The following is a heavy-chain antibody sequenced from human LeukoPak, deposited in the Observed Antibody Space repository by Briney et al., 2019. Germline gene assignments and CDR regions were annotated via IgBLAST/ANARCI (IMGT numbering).Heavy chain of an antibody. Sequence: GGSLRLSCAASGFTFSSYGMHWVRQAPGKGLEWVAFIRYDGSNKYYADSVKGRFTISRDNSKNTLYLQMNSLRAEDTAVYYCARAPKSIVGVTTYWFDPWGQGTLVTVSS. CDR1: GFTFSSYG. CDR2: IRYDGSNK. V-gene: IGHV3-30*02. CDR3: ARAPKSIVGVTTYWFDP. D-gene: IGHD1-26*01. J-gene: IGHJ5*02.